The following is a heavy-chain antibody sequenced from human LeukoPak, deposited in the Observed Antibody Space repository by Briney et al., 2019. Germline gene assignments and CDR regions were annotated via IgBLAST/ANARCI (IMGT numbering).Heavy chain of an antibody. D-gene: IGHD3-10*01. V-gene: IGHV4-59*12. CDR1: GGSISNYY. CDR2: IYYSGST. J-gene: IGHJ4*02. Sequence: PSETLSLTCTVSGGSISNYYWSWIRQPPGKGLEWIGCIYYSGSTNYNPSLKSRVTISVDTSKNQFSLKLSSVTAADTAVYYCARETAGGGPFDYWGQGTLVTVSP. CDR3: ARETAGGGPFDY.